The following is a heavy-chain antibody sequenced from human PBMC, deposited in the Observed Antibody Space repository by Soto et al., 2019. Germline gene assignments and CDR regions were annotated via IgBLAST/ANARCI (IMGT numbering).Heavy chain of an antibody. CDR1: GGSISSYY. CDR3: ARDQSRTELLQDYYVMDV. J-gene: IGHJ6*02. CDR2: IYYSGST. Sequence: SETLSLTCTVSGGSISSYYWSWIRQPPGKGLEWIGYIYYSGSTNYNPSLKSRVTISVDTSKNQFSLKLSSVTAADTAVYYCARDQSRTELLQDYYVMDVWGQGTTVTVYS. D-gene: IGHD1-26*01. V-gene: IGHV4-59*01.